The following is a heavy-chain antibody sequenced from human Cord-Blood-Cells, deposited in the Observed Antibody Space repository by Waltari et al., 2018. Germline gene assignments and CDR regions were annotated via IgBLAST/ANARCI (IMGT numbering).Heavy chain of an antibody. J-gene: IGHJ2*01. Sequence: QVQLQQAGPGLVKHSQTLSLPCAISGESVSTNSDAWNWIRQSPSRGLEWLGRTYYRSKWYNDYAVSVKSRITINPDTSKNQFSLQLNSVTPEDTAVYYCARELGIWYFDLWGRGTLVTVSS. CDR1: GESVSTNSDA. D-gene: IGHD7-27*01. V-gene: IGHV6-1*01. CDR3: ARELGIWYFDL. CDR2: TYYRSKWYN.